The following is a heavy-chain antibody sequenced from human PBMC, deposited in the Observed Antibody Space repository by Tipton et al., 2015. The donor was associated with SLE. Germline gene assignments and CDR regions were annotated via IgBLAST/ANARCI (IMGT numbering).Heavy chain of an antibody. V-gene: IGHV4-59*11. Sequence: TLSLTCSVSGGSISSHYWIWIRQPPGKGLEWIGYISDGGDTNQNPSLKSRVTMSVDSAKNQFSLKLSSVTAADTALYYCARVLLVDLGNDAFDIWGQGTMVTVSS. CDR3: ARVLLVDLGNDAFDI. CDR2: ISDGGDT. J-gene: IGHJ3*02. D-gene: IGHD2-15*01. CDR1: GGSISSHY.